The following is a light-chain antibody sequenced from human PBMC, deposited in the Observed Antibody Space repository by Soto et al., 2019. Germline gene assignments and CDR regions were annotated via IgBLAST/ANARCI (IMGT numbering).Light chain of an antibody. J-gene: IGLJ2*01. CDR2: DVS. CDR3: SSYTSSSTDVV. V-gene: IGLV2-14*01. CDR1: SSDDGGYNY. Sequence: QSALTQPASVSGSPGQSITISCTGTSSDDGGYNYVSWYQQHPGKAPKLMIYDVSNRPSGVSNRFSGSKSGNTASLPISGLQAEDEADYYCSSYTSSSTDVVFGGGTKVTVL.